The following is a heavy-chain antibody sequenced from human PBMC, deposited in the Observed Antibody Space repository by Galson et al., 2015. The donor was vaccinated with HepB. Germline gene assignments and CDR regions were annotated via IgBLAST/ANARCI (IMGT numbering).Heavy chain of an antibody. CDR1: GGTFSSYT. V-gene: IGHV1-69*02. CDR3: ARGSIGVATITEGAFDI. D-gene: IGHD5-12*01. Sequence: SVKVSCKASGGTFSSYTISWVRQAPGQGLEWMGRIIPILGIANYAQKFQGRVTITADKSTSTAYMELSSLRSEDTAVYYCARGSIGVATITEGAFDIWGQGTMVTVPS. J-gene: IGHJ3*02. CDR2: IIPILGIA.